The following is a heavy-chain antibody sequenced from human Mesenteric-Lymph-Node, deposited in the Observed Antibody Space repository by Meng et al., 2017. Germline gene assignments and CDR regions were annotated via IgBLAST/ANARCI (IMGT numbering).Heavy chain of an antibody. CDR3: ARAYCSGGSCYSGRYWFFDL. V-gene: IGHV4-31*01. D-gene: IGHD2-15*01. CDR2: IYYSGST. Sequence: LRLSCSVSGGSISTGGYFWSWIRQHPGRGLEWIGYIYYSGSTYYNPSLKSLVTISVDTSKNQFSLKVNSVTAADTAMYYCARAYCSGGSCYSGRYWFFDLWGRGTLVTVSS. CDR1: GGSISTGGYF. J-gene: IGHJ2*01.